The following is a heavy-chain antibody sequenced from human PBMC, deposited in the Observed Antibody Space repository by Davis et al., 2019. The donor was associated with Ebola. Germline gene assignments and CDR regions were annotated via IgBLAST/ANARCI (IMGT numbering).Heavy chain of an antibody. Sequence: SETLSLTCTVSGGSISSYYWSWIRQPPGKGLEWIGYIYHSGSTYYNPSLKSRVTISVDRSKNQFSLKLSSVTAADTAVYYCARAAPGVRNWFDPWGQGTLVTVSS. CDR3: ARAAPGVRNWFDP. CDR2: IYHSGST. V-gene: IGHV4-59*12. J-gene: IGHJ5*02. D-gene: IGHD3-3*01. CDR1: GGSISSYY.